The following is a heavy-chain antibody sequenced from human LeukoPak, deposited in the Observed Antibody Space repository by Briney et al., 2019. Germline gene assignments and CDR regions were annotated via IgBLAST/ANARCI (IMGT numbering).Heavy chain of an antibody. Sequence: PSETLSLTCTVSGGSLSSFYWSWIRQPPGGGLEGIGYIYYSGSTNYNPSLKSRVTISVDTSKNQFSLKLSSVTAADTAVYYCARLGRTSYWYFDLWGRGTLVTVSS. CDR1: GGSLSSFY. V-gene: IGHV4-59*08. CDR2: IYYSGST. D-gene: IGHD2-2*01. CDR3: ARLGRTSYWYFDL. J-gene: IGHJ2*01.